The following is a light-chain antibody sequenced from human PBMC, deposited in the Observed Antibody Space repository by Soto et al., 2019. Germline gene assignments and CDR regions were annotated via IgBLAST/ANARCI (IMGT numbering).Light chain of an antibody. V-gene: IGLV2-23*01. CDR1: SSDVGSYNL. Sequence: QSALTQPASVSGSPGQSITISCTGTSSDVGSYNLVSWYQQHPGKAPKLMIYEGSKRPSGVSNRFSGSKSGNTASLTISGLQAEDEADYYCCSYAGSSTPAYVLGTGTKVTVL. CDR2: EGS. CDR3: CSYAGSSTPAYV. J-gene: IGLJ1*01.